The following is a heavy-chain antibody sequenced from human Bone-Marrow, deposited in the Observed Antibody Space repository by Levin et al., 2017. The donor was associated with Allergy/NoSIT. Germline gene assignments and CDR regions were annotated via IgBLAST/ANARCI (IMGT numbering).Heavy chain of an antibody. CDR3: AREYGSGDTGPYYFDY. CDR1: GFTFSSYS. D-gene: IGHD3-10*01. Sequence: GGSLRLSCAASGFTFSSYSMHWVRQAPGKGLEWVAVVSYDGSVKYYADSVKGRFSISRDNSKNTLYVQMNSLRTEDTAVYFCAREYGSGDTGPYYFDYWGQGILVTVSP. CDR2: VSYDGSVK. V-gene: IGHV3-30*04. J-gene: IGHJ4*02.